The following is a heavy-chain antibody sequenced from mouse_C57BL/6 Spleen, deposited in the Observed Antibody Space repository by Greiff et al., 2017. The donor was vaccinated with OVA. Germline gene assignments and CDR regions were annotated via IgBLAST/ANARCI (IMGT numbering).Heavy chain of an antibody. D-gene: IGHD2-4*01. CDR2: INPSTGGT. V-gene: IGHV1-42*01. J-gene: IGHJ4*01. Sequence: EVQLQQSGPELVKPGASVKISCKASGYSFTGYYMNWVKQSPEKSLEWIGEINPSTGGTTYNQKFKAKATLTVDKSSSTAYMQLKSLTSEDSAVYYCAGIYYDYDGGGRYYAMDYWGQGTSVTVSS. CDR3: AGIYYDYDGGGRYYAMDY. CDR1: GYSFTGYY.